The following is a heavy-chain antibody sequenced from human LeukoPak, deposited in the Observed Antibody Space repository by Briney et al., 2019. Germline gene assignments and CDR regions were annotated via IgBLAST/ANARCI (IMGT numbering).Heavy chain of an antibody. J-gene: IGHJ6*02. Sequence: GGSLRLSCSASAFTFKSYGMHWVRQAPGKGLEWVAVISYDGSDKYYADSVKGRFTISRDNSKNTLYLDMNSLRAEDTAVYYCAKDRTYYFGSGYMDVWGQGTTVTVSS. D-gene: IGHD3-10*01. CDR2: ISYDGSDK. V-gene: IGHV3-30*18. CDR1: AFTFKSYG. CDR3: AKDRTYYFGSGYMDV.